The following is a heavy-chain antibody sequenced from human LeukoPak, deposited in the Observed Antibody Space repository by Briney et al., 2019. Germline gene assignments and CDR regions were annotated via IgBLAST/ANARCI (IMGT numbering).Heavy chain of an antibody. Sequence: SGPTLVNPTQTLTLTCTFSGFSLSTSGVGVAWIPQPPGNALGWLALIYWDDDKRYSPSLKSRLTITKDTSKNQVVLTMTNMDPVDTATYYCAHRRGYSYGYDPWGQGTLVTVSS. CDR2: IYWDDDK. J-gene: IGHJ5*02. D-gene: IGHD5-18*01. V-gene: IGHV2-5*02. CDR1: GFSLSTSGVG. CDR3: AHRRGYSYGYDP.